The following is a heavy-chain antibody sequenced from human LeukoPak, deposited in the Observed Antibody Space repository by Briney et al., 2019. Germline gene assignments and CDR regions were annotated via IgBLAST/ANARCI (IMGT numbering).Heavy chain of an antibody. CDR3: ANFPGGS. J-gene: IGHJ4*02. CDR2: INHSGST. Sequence: GSLRLSCTASGFTFGDYAMSWVRQPPGKGLEWIGEINHSGSTNYNPSLKSRVTISVDTSKNQFSLKLSSVTAADTAVYYCANFPGGSGGQGTLVTVSS. V-gene: IGHV4-34*08. D-gene: IGHD3-10*01. CDR1: GFTFGDYA.